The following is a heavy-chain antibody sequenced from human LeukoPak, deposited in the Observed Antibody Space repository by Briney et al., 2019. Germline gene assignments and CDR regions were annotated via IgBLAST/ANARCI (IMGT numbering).Heavy chain of an antibody. Sequence: GASVKVSCKASGYTFTGYYIHWVRQAPGQGLEWMGWINPNSGGTNSAQKFQGRVTMTRDTSISTAYMELSRLQPDDTAVYYCGWSPNTFYLDYWGQGTLVTASS. CDR2: INPNSGGT. CDR1: GYTFTGYY. CDR3: GWSPNTFYLDY. V-gene: IGHV1-2*02. J-gene: IGHJ4*02. D-gene: IGHD2-15*01.